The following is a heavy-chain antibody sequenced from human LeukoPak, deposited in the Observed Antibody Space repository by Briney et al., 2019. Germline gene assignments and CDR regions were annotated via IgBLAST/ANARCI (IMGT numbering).Heavy chain of an antibody. V-gene: IGHV4-59*01. J-gene: IGHJ5*02. CDR2: VYYSGST. D-gene: IGHD2-15*01. CDR1: GGSISSYY. CDR3: ARVVVVAARAGWFDP. Sequence: SETLSLTCTVSGGSISSYYWSWIRQPPGKGLDWIGYVYYSGSTNYNPSLKSRVTISVDTSKNQFSLKLSSVTAADTAVYYCARVVVVAARAGWFDPWGQGTLVTVSS.